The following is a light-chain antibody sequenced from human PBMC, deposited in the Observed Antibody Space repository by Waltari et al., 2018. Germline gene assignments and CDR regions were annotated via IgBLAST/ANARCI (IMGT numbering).Light chain of an antibody. V-gene: IGLV1-47*02. CDR1: SSNIGSNF. J-gene: IGLJ3*02. CDR3: AAWDDSVGGV. Sequence: QSVLTQPPSASGTPGQRVTISCSGSSSNIGSNFVYWYQQLPGTAPKLLSYSNNQRPSGVPDRCSGSKSGTSASLTISGLRSEDGADYYCAAWDDSVGGVFGGGTKLTVL. CDR2: SNN.